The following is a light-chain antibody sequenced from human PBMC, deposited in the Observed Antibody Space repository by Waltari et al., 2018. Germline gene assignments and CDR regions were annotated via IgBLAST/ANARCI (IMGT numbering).Light chain of an antibody. V-gene: IGLV3-19*01. CDR1: SLRSYY. Sequence: TQDPAVSVAMGQTVRITCQGDSLRSYYASWYRQRPGQAPILVIYDKNRRRSGCTYRFSGSSSVNTGYLARTGVQAEDEAYYYCHSRDASGVGGTFGGGTKLTVL. CDR2: DKN. CDR3: HSRDASGVGGT. J-gene: IGLJ3*02.